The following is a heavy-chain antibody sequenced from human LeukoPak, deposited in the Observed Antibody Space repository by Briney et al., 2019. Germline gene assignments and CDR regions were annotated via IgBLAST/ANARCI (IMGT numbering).Heavy chain of an antibody. CDR3: AELGIAMIGGV. D-gene: IGHD3-10*02. CDR1: GFTFSSYE. CDR2: ISSSGSTI. V-gene: IGHV3-48*03. Sequence: GGFLRLSCAASGFTFSSYEMNWVRQAPGKGLEWVSYISSSGSTIYYADSVKGRFTISRDNAKNSLYLQMNSLRAEDTAVYYCAELGIAMIGGVWGKGTTVTISS. J-gene: IGHJ6*04.